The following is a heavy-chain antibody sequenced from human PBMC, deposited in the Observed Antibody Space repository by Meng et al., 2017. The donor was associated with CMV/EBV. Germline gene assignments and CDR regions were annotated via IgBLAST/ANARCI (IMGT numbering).Heavy chain of an antibody. J-gene: IGHJ4*02. CDR1: GFIFSSYA. Sequence: GESLKISCAASGFIFSSYAMHWVRQAPGKGLEWVAVISYDGSNKYYADSVKGRFTISRDNSKNTLYLQMNSLRAEDTAVYYCAREYCSSISCYLGFRYWGQGTLVTVSS. D-gene: IGHD2-2*01. V-gene: IGHV3-30-3*01. CDR2: ISYDGSNK. CDR3: AREYCSSISCYLGFRY.